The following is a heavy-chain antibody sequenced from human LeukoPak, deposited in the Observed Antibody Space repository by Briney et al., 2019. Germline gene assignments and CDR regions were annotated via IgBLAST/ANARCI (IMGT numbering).Heavy chain of an antibody. CDR1: GGSISSYY. Sequence: SETLSLTCTVSGGSISSYYWSWIRQPPGKGLEWIGYIYYSGSTYYNPSLKSRVTISVDTSKNQFSLKLSSVTAADTAVYYCASRDRGDYFDYWGQGTLVTVSS. CDR2: IYYSGST. J-gene: IGHJ4*02. V-gene: IGHV4-59*08. D-gene: IGHD2-15*01. CDR3: ASRDRGDYFDY.